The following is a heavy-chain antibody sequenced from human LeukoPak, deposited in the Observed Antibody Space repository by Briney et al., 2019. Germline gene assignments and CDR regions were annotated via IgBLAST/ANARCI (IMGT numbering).Heavy chain of an antibody. V-gene: IGHV1-2*06. Sequence: ASVKVSCKASGYNFIGYYMHWVRQAPGQGLEWMGRLIPNSGDTTYGQKFQGRVAVTRDTSINTVYVELSRLTFDDTAVYYCAREERYGYFDHWGQGTRVTVSS. D-gene: IGHD2-15*01. CDR2: LIPNSGDT. J-gene: IGHJ4*02. CDR1: GYNFIGYY. CDR3: AREERYGYFDH.